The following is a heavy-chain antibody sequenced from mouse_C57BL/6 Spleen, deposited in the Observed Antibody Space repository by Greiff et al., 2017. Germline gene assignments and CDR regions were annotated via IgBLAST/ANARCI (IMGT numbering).Heavy chain of an antibody. J-gene: IGHJ2*01. D-gene: IGHD4-1*01. CDR1: GFTFSNYW. Sequence: EVKLVESGGGLVQPGGSMKLSCVASGFTFSNYWMNWVRQSPEKGLEWVAQIRLKSDNYATHYAESVKGRFTISRDDSKSSVYLQMNNLRAEDTGMYYCTYGTWNYFDYWGQGTTLTVSS. CDR2: IRLKSDNYAT. V-gene: IGHV6-3*01. CDR3: TYGTWNYFDY.